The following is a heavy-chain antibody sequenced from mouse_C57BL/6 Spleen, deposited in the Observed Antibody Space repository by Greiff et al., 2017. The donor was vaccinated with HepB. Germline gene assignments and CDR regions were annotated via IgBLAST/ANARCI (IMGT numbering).Heavy chain of an antibody. J-gene: IGHJ4*01. CDR3: ARKGGNYGAMDY. V-gene: IGHV14-2*01. CDR2: IDPEDGET. D-gene: IGHD2-1*01. CDR1: GFNINDYY. Sequence: EVQLQQSGAELVKPGASVKLSCTASGFNINDYYMHWVKQRTEQGLEWIGRIDPEDGETKYATKFQGKATITADTSSNTAYLQLSSLTSEDTAVYYCARKGGNYGAMDYWGQGTSVTVSS.